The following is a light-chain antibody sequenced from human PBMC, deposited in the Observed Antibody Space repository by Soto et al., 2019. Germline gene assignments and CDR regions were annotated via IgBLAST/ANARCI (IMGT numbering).Light chain of an antibody. J-gene: IGLJ3*02. V-gene: IGLV2-14*01. CDR3: SSYTSSSPKL. CDR1: SSDVGGYKY. Sequence: QSVLTQPASVSGSPGQSITISCTGTSSDVGGYKYVSWYQQHPGKAPKLMIYEVSNRPSGVSNRFAGSKSGNTASLTISGLEAEDEADYYCSSYTSSSPKLFGGGTKLTVL. CDR2: EVS.